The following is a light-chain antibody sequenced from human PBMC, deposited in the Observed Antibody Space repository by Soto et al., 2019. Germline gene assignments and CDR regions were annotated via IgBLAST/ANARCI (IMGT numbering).Light chain of an antibody. J-gene: IGKJ3*01. V-gene: IGKV3-11*01. CDR3: QQRSTWPIFT. CDR2: DAA. Sequence: EIVLTQSPGTLSLFPGERATLSCRASQSVSDFLAWYQQKPGQAPRLLIYDAAKRAPGIPARFSGSGSGTDFTLTISSLGPEDSAVYYCQQRSTWPIFTFGPGTKV. CDR1: QSVSDF.